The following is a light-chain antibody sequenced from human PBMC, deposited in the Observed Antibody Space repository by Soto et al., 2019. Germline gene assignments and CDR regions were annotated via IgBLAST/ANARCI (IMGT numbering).Light chain of an antibody. Sequence: QSVLTQPPSVCGAPGQRVTISCTGSSANIGAAYNVDWYQQLPGTAPKLLIYGNNNRPSGVPARVSGSKSGTSASLAIAGLQAEDEGDYYCQSYDSSLSAYVIGTGTKVTVL. J-gene: IGLJ1*01. CDR2: GNN. CDR3: QSYDSSLSAYV. V-gene: IGLV1-40*01. CDR1: SANIGAAYN.